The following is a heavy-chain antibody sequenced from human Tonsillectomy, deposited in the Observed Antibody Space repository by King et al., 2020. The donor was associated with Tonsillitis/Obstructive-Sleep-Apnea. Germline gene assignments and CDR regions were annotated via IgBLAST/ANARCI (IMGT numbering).Heavy chain of an antibody. J-gene: IGHJ4*02. D-gene: IGHD1-7*01. Sequence: QLVQSGAELKKPGASVKVSCKASGYAFTSCAIHWVRQAPGQRLEWMGWVNAGNGNTKYSQKFQGRVTLTRDTSASTAYMELSSLRSEDTAVYYCASQNVIIGTDLYFDYWGQGTLVTVSS. CDR3: ASQNVIIGTDLYFDY. V-gene: IGHV1-3*01. CDR2: VNAGNGNT. CDR1: GYAFTSCA.